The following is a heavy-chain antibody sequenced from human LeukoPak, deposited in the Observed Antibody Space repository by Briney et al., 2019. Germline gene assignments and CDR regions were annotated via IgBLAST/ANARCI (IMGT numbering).Heavy chain of an antibody. CDR1: VFSLSTSGVG. Sequence: SGPTLVNPTQTLTMTCTFSVFSLSTSGVGVGWIRQPPEKALEWLALIYWDDDKRYSPSLKSRLTITKHTSKNQVVLTMTNMDPVDTATYYCAHYRSGYDIFTGYSWYNWFDPWGQGTLVTVSS. J-gene: IGHJ5*02. D-gene: IGHD3-9*01. V-gene: IGHV2-5*02. CDR3: AHYRSGYDIFTGYSWYNWFDP. CDR2: IYWDDDK.